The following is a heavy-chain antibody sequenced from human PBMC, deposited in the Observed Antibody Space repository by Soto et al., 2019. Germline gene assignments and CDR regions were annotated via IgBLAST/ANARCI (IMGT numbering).Heavy chain of an antibody. CDR3: VRGTDIAISPAEGAFEY. CDR2: FYYSGST. J-gene: IGHJ4*02. D-gene: IGHD3-9*01. CDR1: GASITNGGYY. Sequence: QVQLQESGPGLVKPSQTLSLTCSVSGASITNGGYYWTWIRQHPGKGLEWIGYFYYSGSTYYNPSLKSRLTISGYSSTNQLPLKVASVTDAVTAVYFCVRGTDIAISPAEGAFEYWGPGVLVTVSS. V-gene: IGHV4-31*03.